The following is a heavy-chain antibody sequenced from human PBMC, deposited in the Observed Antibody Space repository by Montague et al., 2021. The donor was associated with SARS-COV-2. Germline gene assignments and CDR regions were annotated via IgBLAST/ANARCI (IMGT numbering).Heavy chain of an antibody. V-gene: IGHV4-59*01. CDR3: ARGSGWMGNAFDI. CDR2: IYYSGCT. D-gene: IGHD6-19*01. CDR1: GGSISSYY. J-gene: IGHJ3*02. Sequence: SETLSLTCTVSGGSISSYYWCWMRQPPEKGLEWIGYIYYSGCTNXNPSLQSRVTISLDTSKNQFSLMLSSVTATDTAVYYCARGSGWMGNAFDIWGQGTMVTVSS.